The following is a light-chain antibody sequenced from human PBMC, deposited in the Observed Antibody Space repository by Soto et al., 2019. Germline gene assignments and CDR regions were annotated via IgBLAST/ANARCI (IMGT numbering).Light chain of an antibody. CDR2: DAS. CDR1: QSVGSY. J-gene: IGKJ4*01. CDR3: QQRSNWPPLT. Sequence: EIAVTQSPATLSLSPGERATLSCRTSQSVGSYLAWYQKKPGQAPRLLIYDASNRATGIPARFSGGGSGRDFTLAISSLEAEDFAVYYCQQRSNWPPLTFGGGTKVEI. V-gene: IGKV3-11*02.